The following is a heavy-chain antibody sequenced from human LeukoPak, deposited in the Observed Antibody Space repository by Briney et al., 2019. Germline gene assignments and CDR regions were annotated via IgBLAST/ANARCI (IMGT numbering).Heavy chain of an antibody. CDR2: IYYSGST. Sequence: SQTLSLTCTVSGGSISSSSYYWGWIRQPPGKGLEWIGSIYYSGSTYYNPSLKSRVTISVDTSKNQFSLKLSSVTAADTAVYYCARDRPNFDPWGQGTLVTVSS. CDR1: GGSISSSSYY. J-gene: IGHJ5*02. CDR3: ARDRPNFDP. V-gene: IGHV4-39*07.